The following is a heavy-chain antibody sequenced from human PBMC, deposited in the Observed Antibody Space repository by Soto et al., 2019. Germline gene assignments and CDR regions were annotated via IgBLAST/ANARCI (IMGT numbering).Heavy chain of an antibody. D-gene: IGHD3-9*01. J-gene: IGHJ4*02. CDR3: ARYRYFDWLPPTIQGFDY. CDR1: GGSISSGDYY. Sequence: PSETLSLTCTVSGGSISSGDYYWSWIRQPPGKGLEWIGYIYYSGSTYYNPSLKSRVTISVDTSKNQFSLKLSSVTAADTAVYYCARYRYFDWLPPTIQGFDYWGQGTLVTVSS. V-gene: IGHV4-30-4*01. CDR2: IYYSGST.